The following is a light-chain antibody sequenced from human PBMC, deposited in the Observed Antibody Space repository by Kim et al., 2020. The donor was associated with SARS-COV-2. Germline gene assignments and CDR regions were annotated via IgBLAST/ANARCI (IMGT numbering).Light chain of an antibody. CDR2: AAS. J-gene: IGKJ3*01. Sequence: DILMTQSPSSLSASVGDRVTITCRASQGISNYLGWYQQKPGKVPKLLIHAASTLEAGVSSRFSGSGSATEFTLTISSLQPEDVGTYYCQKYNSAPFTFGPGTKVDIK. CDR3: QKYNSAPFT. CDR1: QGISNY. V-gene: IGKV1-27*01.